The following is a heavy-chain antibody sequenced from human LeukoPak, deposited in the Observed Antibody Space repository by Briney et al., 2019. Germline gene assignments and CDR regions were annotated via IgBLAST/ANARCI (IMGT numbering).Heavy chain of an antibody. Sequence: SETLSPTCAVSGGSISSGGYSWSWIRQPPGKGLEWIGYIYHSGSTYYNPSLKSRVTISVDRSKNQFSLKLSSVTAADTAVYYCARDRGGGVDYWGQGTLVTVSP. CDR1: GGSISSGGYS. CDR2: IYHSGST. J-gene: IGHJ4*02. V-gene: IGHV4-30-2*01. CDR3: ARDRGGGVDY. D-gene: IGHD2-15*01.